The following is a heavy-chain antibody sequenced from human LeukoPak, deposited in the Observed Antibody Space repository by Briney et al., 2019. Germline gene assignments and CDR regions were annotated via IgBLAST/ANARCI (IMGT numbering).Heavy chain of an antibody. V-gene: IGHV3-30*02. CDR3: AKAPSMVRGVTKYYFDY. J-gene: IGHJ4*02. CDR2: IRYDGSNK. D-gene: IGHD3-10*01. CDR1: GFTFSSYG. Sequence: GGSLRLSCAASGFTFSSYGMHWVRQAPGKGLEWVAFIRYDGSNKYYADSVKGRFTISRDNSKNTLYLQMNSLRAEDTAVYYCAKAPSMVRGVTKYYFDYWGQGTLVTVSS.